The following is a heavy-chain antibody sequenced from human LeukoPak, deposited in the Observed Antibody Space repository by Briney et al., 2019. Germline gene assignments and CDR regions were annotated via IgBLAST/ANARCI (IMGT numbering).Heavy chain of an antibody. V-gene: IGHV4-34*01. D-gene: IGHD1-7*01. Sequence: SETLSLTCAVYGGSFSGYYWSWIRQPPGKGLEWIGEISHSGSTNYNPSLKSRVTTSVDTSKNQFSLKLSSVTAADTAVYYCARRYRPPGPTFDYWGQGTLVTVSS. CDR1: GGSFSGYY. CDR3: ARRYRPPGPTFDY. J-gene: IGHJ4*02. CDR2: ISHSGST.